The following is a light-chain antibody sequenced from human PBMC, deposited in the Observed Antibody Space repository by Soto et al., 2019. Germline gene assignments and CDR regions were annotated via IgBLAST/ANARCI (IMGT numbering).Light chain of an antibody. V-gene: IGLV2-23*01. Sequence: QSALTQPASVSGSPGQSITISCTGTSSDVGSYNRVSWYQQHPGKAPKLMIYEGTKRPSGVSTRFSGSKSGNTASLTISGLLAEGEGDYYCCSYTTTYTYVFGTGTKVTVL. CDR1: SSDVGSYNR. J-gene: IGLJ1*01. CDR3: CSYTTTYTYV. CDR2: EGT.